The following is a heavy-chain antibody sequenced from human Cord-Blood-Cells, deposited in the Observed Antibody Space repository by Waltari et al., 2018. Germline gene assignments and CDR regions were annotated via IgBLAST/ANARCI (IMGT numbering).Heavy chain of an antibody. CDR1: VFSPSTRGMR. D-gene: IGHD2-2*01. J-gene: IGHJ4*02. Sequence: QVTLKESGPALVKLTQTLTLTCTFSVFSPSTRGMRVSWIRTPPGKALEWFALIDWYDDKFYSTSLKTRLTISKDTSKNQVVLTMTNMDPVDTATYYCARSLAYCSSTSCEFDYWGQGTLVTVSS. CDR3: ARSLAYCSSTSCEFDY. CDR2: IDWYDDK. V-gene: IGHV2-70*04.